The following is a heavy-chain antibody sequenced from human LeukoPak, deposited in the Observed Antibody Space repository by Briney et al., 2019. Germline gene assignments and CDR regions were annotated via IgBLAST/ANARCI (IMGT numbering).Heavy chain of an antibody. J-gene: IGHJ4*02. CDR1: GGSISSGSYY. Sequence: SETLSLTCTVSGGSISSGSYYLDWIRQPPGKGLEWIGSTCYVGSTYYNPSLKSRVTVSVDTSKNQFSLKLSSVTAADTAVYYCAARSPYLWGHGADYWGQGTVVTVSS. D-gene: IGHD2-21*01. V-gene: IGHV4-39*01. CDR3: AARSPYLWGHGADY. CDR2: TCYVGST.